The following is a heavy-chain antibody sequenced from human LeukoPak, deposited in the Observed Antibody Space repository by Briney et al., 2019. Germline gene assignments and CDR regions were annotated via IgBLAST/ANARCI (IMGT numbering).Heavy chain of an antibody. V-gene: IGHV1-2*02. CDR3: ARVSNIVVVPAFDY. CDR2: INPNRGGT. CDR1: GYTFTGYY. D-gene: IGHD2-2*01. Sequence: ASVKVSCKASGYTFTGYYMHWVRQPPAQGLEWMGLINPNRGGTNYAQKFHGRVSMTRATSNSTTYMELSRLRSDDTAVYYCARVSNIVVVPAFDYWGQGTLVTVSS. J-gene: IGHJ4*02.